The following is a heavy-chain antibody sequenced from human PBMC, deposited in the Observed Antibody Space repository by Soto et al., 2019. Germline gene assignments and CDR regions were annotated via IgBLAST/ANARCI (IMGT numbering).Heavy chain of an antibody. CDR3: SRGDY. CDR1: GESIDTAGYY. Sequence: QVQPQESGPRLVRPSQTLSLTCTVSGESIDTAGYYWTWIRQRPGRGLEWLGFIYHSGATYYSSSMKSRLSISIDRSQNQFSLKVTSVTAADTAVYFCSRGDYWGQGMLVTVSS. V-gene: IGHV4-31*03. CDR2: IYHSGAT. J-gene: IGHJ4*02.